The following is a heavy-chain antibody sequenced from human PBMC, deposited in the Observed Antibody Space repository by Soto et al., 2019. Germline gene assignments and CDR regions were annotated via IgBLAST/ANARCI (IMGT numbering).Heavy chain of an antibody. CDR2: ISYDGSNK. D-gene: IGHD2-15*01. CDR3: AREYGIGGVTFDI. Sequence: QVQLVASGGVVVQPGRCLRLSCAASGFTFSSYSMHWVRQAPGKGLKWVAVISYDGSNKHYADSVKGRFTISRDNSKNTLYLQMNSLRAEDTAVYYCAREYGIGGVTFDIWGQGTMVTASS. CDR1: GFTFSSYS. V-gene: IGHV3-30-3*01. J-gene: IGHJ3*02.